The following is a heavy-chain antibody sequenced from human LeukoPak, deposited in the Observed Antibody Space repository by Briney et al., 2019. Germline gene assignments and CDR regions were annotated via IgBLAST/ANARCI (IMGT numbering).Heavy chain of an antibody. J-gene: IGHJ4*02. V-gene: IGHV1-2*02. D-gene: IGHD5-12*01. CDR2: IKPNTGGT. CDR1: GYTFTDYY. Sequence: ASVKVSCKASGYTFTDYYIHWVRQAPGQGLECMGWIKPNTGGTNYAQKFQGRVTMTRDTSIATAYMELSRLRSDDTAVYYCARDSSWRPFDYWGQGTLVTVSS. CDR3: ARDSSWRPFDY.